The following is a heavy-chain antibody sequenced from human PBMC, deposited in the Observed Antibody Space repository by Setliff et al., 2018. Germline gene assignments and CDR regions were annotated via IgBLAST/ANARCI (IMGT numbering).Heavy chain of an antibody. D-gene: IGHD3-22*01. CDR3: AKPSFRGLNYYDSSGYHY. CDR1: GGSFSTYY. CDR2: ISGSGGNT. V-gene: IGHV3-23*01. J-gene: IGHJ4*02. Sequence: PSETLSLTCAVYGGSFSTYYWIWIRQPPGKGLEWVSGISGSGGNTSYADSVKGRFTISRDNSRNTLYLQMNSLRAEDTAVYYCAKPSFRGLNYYDSSGYHYWGQGTLVTVSS.